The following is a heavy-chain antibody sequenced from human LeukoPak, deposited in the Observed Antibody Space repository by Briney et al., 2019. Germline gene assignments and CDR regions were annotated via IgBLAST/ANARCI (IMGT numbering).Heavy chain of an antibody. CDR2: ISHSGANT. J-gene: IGHJ4*02. Sequence: GGSLRLSCAASGFTFSDSAMDCVRQAPGKGLEWVPLISHSGANTFYADSVKGRFSVSRDNSKNTMYLQMNSLRAEDTAVYYCAKDIEASIWGQGTLVAVSS. D-gene: IGHD2-15*01. CDR1: GFTFSDSA. V-gene: IGHV3-23*01. CDR3: AKDIEASI.